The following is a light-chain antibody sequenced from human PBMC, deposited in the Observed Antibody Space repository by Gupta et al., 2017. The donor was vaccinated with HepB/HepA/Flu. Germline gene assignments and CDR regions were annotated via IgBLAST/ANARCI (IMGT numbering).Light chain of an antibody. J-gene: IGKJ2*04. CDR1: QSVSSSY. CDR2: GAS. Sequence: EIVLTQSPGTLSLSPGERATLSCRASQSVSSSYLAWYQQKPGQAPRLLIYGASSRATGIPDRFSGSGSGTDFTLIISRLEPEDLAVYYCQQDGSSPCSFGQGTKREIK. V-gene: IGKV3-20*01. CDR3: QQDGSSPCS.